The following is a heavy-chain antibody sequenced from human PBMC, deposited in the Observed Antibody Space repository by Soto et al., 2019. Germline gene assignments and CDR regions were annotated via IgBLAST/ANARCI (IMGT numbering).Heavy chain of an antibody. Sequence: SVKVSCKASGYTFTDYFVHWVRLAPGQGLEWMGWVNPDTGVATFPQKFQGRVTVTRDASINTDYMELTHLTSEDTGIYYCARDNIRGGVPYFFDFWGRGTQVTVSS. D-gene: IGHD3-16*01. CDR2: VNPDTGVA. CDR1: GYTFTDYF. J-gene: IGHJ4*02. CDR3: ARDNIRGGVPYFFDF. V-gene: IGHV1-2*02.